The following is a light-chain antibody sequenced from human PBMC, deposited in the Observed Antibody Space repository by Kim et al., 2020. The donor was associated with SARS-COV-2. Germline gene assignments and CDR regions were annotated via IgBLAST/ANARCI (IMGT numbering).Light chain of an antibody. CDR2: GAS. CDR3: QQYNYWPPYT. Sequence: EIVMTQSPATLSVSPGERATLSCRASQSVSSNLAWYQQKPGQAPRLLIYGASTRATVISARFSGSGSGTEFTLTISSLQSEDFAVYYCQQYNYWPPYTFGQGTKLEI. CDR1: QSVSSN. J-gene: IGKJ2*01. V-gene: IGKV3-15*01.